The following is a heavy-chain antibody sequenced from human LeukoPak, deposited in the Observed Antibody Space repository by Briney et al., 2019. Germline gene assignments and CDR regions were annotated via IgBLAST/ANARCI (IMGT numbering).Heavy chain of an antibody. CDR3: ARGTRGQLVDDY. D-gene: IGHD6-6*01. CDR1: GGSISSYY. V-gene: IGHV4-59*08. J-gene: IGHJ4*02. Sequence: PSETLSLTCTVSGGSISSYYWSWIRQPPGKGLEWIGYIYYSGSTNYNPSLKSRVTISVDTSKNQFSLKLSSVTAADTAVYYCARGTRGQLVDDYWGQGTLVTVSS. CDR2: IYYSGST.